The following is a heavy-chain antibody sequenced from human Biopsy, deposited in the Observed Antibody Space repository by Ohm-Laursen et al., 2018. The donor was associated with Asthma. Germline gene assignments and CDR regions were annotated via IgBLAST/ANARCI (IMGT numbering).Heavy chain of an antibody. V-gene: IGHV3-30-3*01. CDR2: ISYDGSNK. CDR3: AREGIAVAHFDY. Sequence: SLRLSCSASGFTLSSYAMHWVRQAPGKGLEWVAVISYDGSNKYYAGSVKGRFTISRDNSKNTLYLQMNSLRAEDTAVYYCAREGIAVAHFDYWGQGTLVTVSS. CDR1: GFTLSSYA. D-gene: IGHD6-19*01. J-gene: IGHJ4*02.